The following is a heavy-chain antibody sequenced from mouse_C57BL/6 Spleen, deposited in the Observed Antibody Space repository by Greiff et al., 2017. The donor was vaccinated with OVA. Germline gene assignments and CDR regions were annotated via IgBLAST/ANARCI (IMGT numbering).Heavy chain of an antibody. D-gene: IGHD2-4*01. J-gene: IGHJ3*01. CDR3: ARRGYDYAFAY. Sequence: EVNLVESGPELVKPGASVKISCKASGYSFTGYYMNWVKQSPEKSLEWIGEINPSTGGTTYNQKFKAKATLTVDKSSSTAYMQLKSLTSEDSAVYYCARRGYDYAFAYWGQGTLVTVSA. CDR2: INPSTGGT. CDR1: GYSFTGYY. V-gene: IGHV1-42*01.